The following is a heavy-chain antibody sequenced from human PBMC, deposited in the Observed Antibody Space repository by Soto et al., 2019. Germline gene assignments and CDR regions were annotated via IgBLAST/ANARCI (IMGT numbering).Heavy chain of an antibody. J-gene: IGHJ6*02. CDR3: VKWGYSVYDFTPPSGYYFFNGVDA. D-gene: IGHD5-12*01. V-gene: IGHV3-23*01. CDR2: IRGRGHNT. CDR1: GFSFIDFA. Sequence: EVQLLESGGGLVQRGESLRLSCAASGFSFIDFAMSWVRQAPGKGLEGVSAIRGRGHNTYYTESLKGRFTISRDNSKNTLSLQVKSLRAEDTAVYYCVKWGYSVYDFTPPSGYYFFNGVDAWGQGTTVTVSS.